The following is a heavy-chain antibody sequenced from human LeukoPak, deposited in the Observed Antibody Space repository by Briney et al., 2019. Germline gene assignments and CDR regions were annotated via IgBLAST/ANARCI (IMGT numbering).Heavy chain of an antibody. Sequence: PSETLSLTCTVSGGSISSSSYYWGWIRQPPGKGLEWIGSIYYSGSTYYNPSLKSRVTISVDTSKNQFSLKLSSVTAADTAVYYCARTPSYDFWSGYYKYYFDYWGQGTLVTVSS. CDR1: GGSISSSSYY. D-gene: IGHD3-3*01. J-gene: IGHJ4*02. CDR3: ARTPSYDFWSGYYKYYFDY. V-gene: IGHV4-39*01. CDR2: IYYSGST.